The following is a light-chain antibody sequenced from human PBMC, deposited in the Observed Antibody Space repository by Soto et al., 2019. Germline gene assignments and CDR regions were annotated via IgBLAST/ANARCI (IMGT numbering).Light chain of an antibody. CDR2: GAS. CDR3: QQYASSPGT. J-gene: IGKJ2*01. V-gene: IGKV3-20*01. Sequence: EIVLTQSPGTLSLSPGERATLSCRASQSVSSYLAWYLQRPGQAPRLLIYGASSRATGIPDRFSGSGSGTDCRLTVSRLEPEDFAVYYCQQYASSPGTFGQATKLEIK. CDR1: QSVSSY.